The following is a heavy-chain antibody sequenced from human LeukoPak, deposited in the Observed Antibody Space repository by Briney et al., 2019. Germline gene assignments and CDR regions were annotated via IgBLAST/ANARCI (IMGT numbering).Heavy chain of an antibody. J-gene: IGHJ3*02. CDR2: ISDYNGNT. Sequence: GASVKVSCKASGYTFSIYGISWMRQAPGQGLEWMGWISDYNGNTIYVQKFQGRVTMTTDTSTSTAYTELRSLRSDDTAVYYCARDRYSYGYWSDIWGQGTMVTVSS. V-gene: IGHV1-18*01. CDR1: GYTFSIYG. CDR3: ARDRYSYGYWSDI. D-gene: IGHD5-18*01.